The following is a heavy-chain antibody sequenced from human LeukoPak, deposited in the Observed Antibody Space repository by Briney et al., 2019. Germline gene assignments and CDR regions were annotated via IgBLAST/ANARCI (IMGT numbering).Heavy chain of an antibody. CDR3: ARDLEWLYPGGAFDI. V-gene: IGHV1-2*02. D-gene: IGHD3-3*01. J-gene: IGHJ3*02. CDR2: INPKSGGT. CDR1: GYTFTSYD. Sequence: ASVKVSCKASGYTFTSYDINWVRQATGQGLEWMGWINPKSGGTNYAQKFQGRVTMTRDTSISTAYMELSRLRSDDTAVYYCARDLEWLYPGGAFDIWGQGTMVTVSS.